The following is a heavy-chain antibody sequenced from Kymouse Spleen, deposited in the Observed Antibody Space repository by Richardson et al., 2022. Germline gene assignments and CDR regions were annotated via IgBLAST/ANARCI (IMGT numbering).Heavy chain of an antibody. V-gene: IGHV3-73*02. CDR3: LDPATTGY. J-gene: IGHJ4*02. D-gene: IGHD1-26*01. CDR1: GFTFSGSA. Sequence: EVQLVESGGGLVQPGGSLKLSCAASGFTFSGSAMHWVRQASGKGLEWVGRIRSKANSYATAYAASVKGRFTISRDDSKNTAYLQMNSLKTEDTAVYYCLDPATTGYWGQGTLVTVSS. CDR2: IRSKANSYAT.